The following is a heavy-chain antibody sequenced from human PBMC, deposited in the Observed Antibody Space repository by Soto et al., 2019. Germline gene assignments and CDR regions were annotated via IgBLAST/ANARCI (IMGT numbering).Heavy chain of an antibody. J-gene: IGHJ6*02. CDR1: GGTFSSYA. CDR3: ARIGLVPIFAVVIDGKRLDSMGV. V-gene: IGHV1-69*06. D-gene: IGHD3-3*01. CDR2: IIPHFGTA. Sequence: SVKVSCKASGGTFSSYAIRWVQKAHGQGLEWMGGIIPHFGTANYAPKFQGRVTITADNATSTAYMELSSLRSEDTAVYYCARIGLVPIFAVVIDGKRLDSMGVLGQGTTVTVSS.